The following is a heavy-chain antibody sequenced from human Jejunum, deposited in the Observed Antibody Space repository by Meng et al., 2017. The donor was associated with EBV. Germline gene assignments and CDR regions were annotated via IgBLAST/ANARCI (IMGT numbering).Heavy chain of an antibody. CDR3: AHSPMRTSSSGYPRGFDY. J-gene: IGHJ4*02. CDR1: GFSLTTSGVG. D-gene: IGHD5-12*01. CDR2: IYWDDDK. Sequence: TLTESAPTLVQPTQTLTLSCTSSGFSLTTSGVGVGWIRQPPGKAPEWLALIYWDDDKRYSPSLKSRLTITKDTSKNQVVLTMTNMDPVDTGTYFCAHSPMRTSSSGYPRGFDYWGQGTLVTVSS. V-gene: IGHV2-5*02.